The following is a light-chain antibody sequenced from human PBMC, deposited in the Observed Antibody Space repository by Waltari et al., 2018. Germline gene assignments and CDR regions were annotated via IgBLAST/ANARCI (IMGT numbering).Light chain of an antibody. V-gene: IGKV1-5*03. J-gene: IGKJ2*01. CDR2: KAS. Sequence: DIQMTQFPSTLSASVGDRVTITCRASQSIGSWLAWYQQKPGEAPKVLIYKASILESGVPSRFSGSGSGTEFTLTISSLQPDDFATYYCQVYNNDMYTFGQGTKLEIK. CDR3: QVYNNDMYT. CDR1: QSIGSW.